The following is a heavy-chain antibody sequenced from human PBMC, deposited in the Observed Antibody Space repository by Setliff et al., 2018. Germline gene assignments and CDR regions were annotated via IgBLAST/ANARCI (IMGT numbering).Heavy chain of an antibody. D-gene: IGHD3-3*01. J-gene: IGHJ4*02. CDR2: AFHTGKT. CDR1: GVSIRDFY. CDR3: ARGGYNSRSGYSAYYYDY. Sequence: ASETLSLTCTVSGVSIRDFYWTWIRQSPKRGLEWLGYAFHTGKTDYNPSLMSRVIISIDMSRKQFSLKLSSVTAADTAMYFCARGGYNSRSGYSAYYYDYWGQGALVTVSS. V-gene: IGHV4-59*03.